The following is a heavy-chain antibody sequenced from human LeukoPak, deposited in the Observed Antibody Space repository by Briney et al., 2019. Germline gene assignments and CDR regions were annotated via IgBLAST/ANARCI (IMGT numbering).Heavy chain of an antibody. J-gene: IGHJ4*02. CDR1: GFTFSSYD. CDR3: AKDGQL. D-gene: IGHD5-24*01. Sequence: GGSLRLSCGVSGFTFSSYDMSWVRQARGKALEWVSGICGSGGSTYYAGSVKGRVTISRDNSKHTLYLQMNNLRAGDTALYYCAKDGQLWGQGTQVTVSS. CDR2: ICGSGGST. V-gene: IGHV3-23*01.